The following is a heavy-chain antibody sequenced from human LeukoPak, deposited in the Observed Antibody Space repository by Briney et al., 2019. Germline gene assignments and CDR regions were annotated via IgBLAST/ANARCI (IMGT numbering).Heavy chain of an antibody. J-gene: IGHJ6*02. CDR3: ARDYDILTGYSSGYYGMDV. V-gene: IGHV4-59*01. Sequence: SETLSLTCTVSGGSISSYYWSWIRQPPGKGLEWIGYIYYSGSTNYNPSLKSRVTISVDTSKNQFSLKLSSVTAADTAVYYCARDYDILTGYSSGYYGMDVWGQGTTVTVSS. CDR2: IYYSGST. D-gene: IGHD3-9*01. CDR1: GGSISSYY.